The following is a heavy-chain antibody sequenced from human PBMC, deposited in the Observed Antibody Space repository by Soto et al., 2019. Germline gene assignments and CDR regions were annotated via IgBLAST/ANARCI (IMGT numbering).Heavy chain of an antibody. Sequence: SVKVSCKASGGTFSSYAISWVRQAPGQGLEWMGGIIPIFGTANYAQKFQGRVTITADESTSTAYMELSSLRSEDTAVYYCASGKGRSDCDTGYYGMDVWGQGNTVTVSS. CDR2: IIPIFGTA. CDR1: GGTFSSYA. CDR3: ASGKGRSDCDTGYYGMDV. J-gene: IGHJ6*02. D-gene: IGHD2-21*02. V-gene: IGHV1-69*13.